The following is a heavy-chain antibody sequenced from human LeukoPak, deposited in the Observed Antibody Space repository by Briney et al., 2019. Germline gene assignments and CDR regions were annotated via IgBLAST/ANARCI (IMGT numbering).Heavy chain of an antibody. CDR3: TKNLMTGFSSGWYLAY. J-gene: IGHJ4*02. V-gene: IGHV3-23*01. Sequence: QPGGSLRLSCEGSGFSFNGYAMSWVRQAPGKGLEWVAVTGGSDDNTHYAASVKGRFSISRDTSENRLFLQMNSLRPDDSALYYCTKNLMTGFSSGWYLAYWGQGTLVTVSS. D-gene: IGHD6-19*01. CDR2: TGGSDDNT. CDR1: GFSFNGYA.